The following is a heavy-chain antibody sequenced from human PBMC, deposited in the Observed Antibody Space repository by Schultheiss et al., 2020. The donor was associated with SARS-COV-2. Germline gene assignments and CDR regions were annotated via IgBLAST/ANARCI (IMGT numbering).Heavy chain of an antibody. CDR3: AKDSPKYYDFWSGYSLGGFDY. Sequence: GGSLRLSCAASGFTFSSYGMHWVRQAPGKGLEWVAVISYDGSNKYYADSVKGRFTISRDNSKNTLYLQMNSLRAEDTAVYYCAKDSPKYYDFWSGYSLGGFDYWGQGTLVTVSS. CDR1: GFTFSSYG. V-gene: IGHV3-30*18. D-gene: IGHD3-3*01. CDR2: ISYDGSNK. J-gene: IGHJ4*02.